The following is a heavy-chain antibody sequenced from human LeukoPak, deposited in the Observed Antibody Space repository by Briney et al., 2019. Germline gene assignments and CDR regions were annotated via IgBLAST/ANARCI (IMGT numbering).Heavy chain of an antibody. Sequence: PSETLSLTCTVSGGSISSGGYYWSWIRQPAGKGLEWIGRIYTSGSTNYNPSLKSRVTISVDTSKNQFSLKLSSVTAADTAVYYCARAAMVTRWFDPWGQGTLVTVSS. CDR1: GGSISSGGYY. CDR3: ARAAMVTRWFDP. V-gene: IGHV4-61*02. J-gene: IGHJ5*02. D-gene: IGHD5-18*01. CDR2: IYTSGST.